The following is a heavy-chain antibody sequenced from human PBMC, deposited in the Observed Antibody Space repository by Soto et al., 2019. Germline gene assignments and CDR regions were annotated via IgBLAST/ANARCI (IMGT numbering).Heavy chain of an antibody. CDR3: ARERRYCTGGTCSDGLDV. J-gene: IGHJ6*02. D-gene: IGHD2-8*02. CDR1: RASVNSGGYS. Sequence: PSETLSLTCIVTRASVNSGGYSWTWIRQPPGKALEWIGFIFDTEATYYNPALESRVTISVERSKNQFSLRLTSVTAADTAVYYCARERRYCTGGTCSDGLDVWGQGTTVTVSS. V-gene: IGHV4-30-2*01. CDR2: IFDTEAT.